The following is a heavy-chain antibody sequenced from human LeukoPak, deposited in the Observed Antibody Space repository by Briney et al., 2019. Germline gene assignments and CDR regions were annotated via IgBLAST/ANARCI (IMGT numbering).Heavy chain of an antibody. CDR3: ARGSSSGYGSGRYYREFDS. V-gene: IGHV4-59*02. D-gene: IGHD3-10*01. Sequence: KTSETLSLTCTFSGGSVSSYYWIWIRQPPGKGLEWIGYVYNSGNTNYNPSLKSRVTMSVDTSKNQFSLKLSSLTAADTAVYYCARGSSSGYGSGRYYREFDSWGQGTVVTVSS. CDR2: VYNSGNT. CDR1: GGSVSSYY. J-gene: IGHJ4*02.